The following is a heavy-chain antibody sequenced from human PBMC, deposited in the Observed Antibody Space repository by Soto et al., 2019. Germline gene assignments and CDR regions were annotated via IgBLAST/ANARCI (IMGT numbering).Heavy chain of an antibody. Sequence: QVQLVQSGAEVKKPGASVKVSCKASGYTFNSYAMNWVRQAPGQRLEWMGWINAGNGNTKYSQKFQGRVTITRDTXXXXXXXXXXXXXXXXTAVYXXXXXXGYSYGYNWGQGTLVTVSS. J-gene: IGHJ4*02. V-gene: IGHV1-3*01. CDR2: INAGNGNT. D-gene: IGHD5-18*01. CDR1: GYTFNSYA. CDR3: XXXXGYSYGYN.